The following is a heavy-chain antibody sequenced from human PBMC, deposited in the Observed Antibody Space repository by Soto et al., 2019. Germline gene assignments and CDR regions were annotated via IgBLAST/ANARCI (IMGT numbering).Heavy chain of an antibody. D-gene: IGHD3-10*01. Sequence: ASVKVSCKASGYTFTDYYMFWLRQAPGQGLEWVGWINTKNGATDSPQKFQGRVTVTRDTSISTVYMDLYSLTSDGTAVYYCARDLITHDDSRAFDYWGQGSLVTVSS. CDR2: INTKNGAT. CDR1: GYTFTDYY. J-gene: IGHJ4*02. CDR3: ARDLITHDDSRAFDY. V-gene: IGHV1-2*02.